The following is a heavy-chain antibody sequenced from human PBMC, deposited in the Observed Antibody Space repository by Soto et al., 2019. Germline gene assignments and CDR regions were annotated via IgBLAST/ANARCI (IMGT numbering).Heavy chain of an antibody. Sequence: WGSLRLSCAASGFTFSSYGIHFFRQSAFKGLEWVAVISYDGSNKYYADSVKGRFTISRDNSKNTLYLQMNSLRAEDTAVYYCAKEVNGYSNRGLFDYWGQGTLVTVSS. J-gene: IGHJ4*02. CDR1: GFTFSSYG. CDR3: AKEVNGYSNRGLFDY. V-gene: IGHV3-30*18. D-gene: IGHD5-18*01. CDR2: ISYDGSNK.